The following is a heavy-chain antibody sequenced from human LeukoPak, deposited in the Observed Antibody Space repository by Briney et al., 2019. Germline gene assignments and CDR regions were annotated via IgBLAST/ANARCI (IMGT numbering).Heavy chain of an antibody. Sequence: SETLSLTCTVSGGSISSYYWSWIRQPAGKGLEWIGRIYTSGSTNYNPSLKSRVTMSVDTSKNQFSLKLSSVTAADTAVYYCARGRGEITIFGVVIKKRNWFDPWGQGTLVTVSS. CDR2: IYTSGST. V-gene: IGHV4-4*07. J-gene: IGHJ5*02. D-gene: IGHD3-3*01. CDR1: GGSISSYY. CDR3: ARGRGEITIFGVVIKKRNWFDP.